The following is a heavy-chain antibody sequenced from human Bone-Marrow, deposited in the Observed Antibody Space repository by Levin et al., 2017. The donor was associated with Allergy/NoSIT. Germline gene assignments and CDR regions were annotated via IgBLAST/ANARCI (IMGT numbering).Heavy chain of an antibody. Sequence: GGSLRLSCAASGFAFSNYWMHWVRQAPGKGLVWVSRINRGGSSTTYADSVKGRFTISRDNAKNTLYLQMNSLRAEDTAVYYCAREPFAYTFDTGSYLDYWGQGTLVSVSS. J-gene: IGHJ4*02. CDR2: INRGGSST. D-gene: IGHD3-10*01. CDR1: GFAFSNYW. V-gene: IGHV3-74*01. CDR3: AREPFAYTFDTGSYLDY.